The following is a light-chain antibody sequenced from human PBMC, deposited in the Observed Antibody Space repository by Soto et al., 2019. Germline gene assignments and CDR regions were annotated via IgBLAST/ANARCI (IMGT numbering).Light chain of an antibody. V-gene: IGLV2-14*01. Sequence: QSALTQPASVSGSPGQSITISCTGSSRDVGYYNYVSWYQQHPGTAPKLMIFDVSHRPSGVSNRFSASKSGNTASLTISGLQAEDEADYYCISYISSTTLTVFGTGTKLTVL. CDR3: ISYISSTTLTV. CDR1: SRDVGYYNY. CDR2: DVS. J-gene: IGLJ1*01.